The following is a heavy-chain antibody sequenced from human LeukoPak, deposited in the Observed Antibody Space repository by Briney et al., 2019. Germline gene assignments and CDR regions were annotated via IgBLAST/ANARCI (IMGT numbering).Heavy chain of an antibody. J-gene: IGHJ6*02. Sequence: GGSLRLSCAASGFIFPNAWMNWVRQAPGKGLEWVAVISYDGSNKYYADSVKGRFTISRDNSKNTLYLQMNSLRAEDTAVYYCARVYGDYARVLYYYYGMDVWGQGTTVTVSS. D-gene: IGHD4-17*01. CDR2: ISYDGSNK. CDR1: GFIFPNAW. CDR3: ARVYGDYARVLYYYYGMDV. V-gene: IGHV3-30-3*01.